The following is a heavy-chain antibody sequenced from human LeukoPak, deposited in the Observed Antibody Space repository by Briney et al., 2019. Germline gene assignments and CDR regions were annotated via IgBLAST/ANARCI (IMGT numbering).Heavy chain of an antibody. CDR1: GDSISSYY. CDR2: IYTSGGT. V-gene: IGHV4-4*09. Sequence: SETLSLTCTVSGDSISSYYWSWIRQPPGKGLEWIGYIYTSGGTNYIPSLKGRVTIPMDTSKNQFSLKLSSVTAADSAVYYCARLTRLSTSPDRYYLDYWGQGTLVTVSS. D-gene: IGHD6-6*01. CDR3: ARLTRLSTSPDRYYLDY. J-gene: IGHJ4*02.